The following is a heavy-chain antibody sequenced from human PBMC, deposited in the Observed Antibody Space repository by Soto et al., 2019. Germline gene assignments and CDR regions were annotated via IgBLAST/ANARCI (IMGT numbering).Heavy chain of an antibody. V-gene: IGHV1-18*01. CDR1: GYTFTSYG. Sequence: GASVKVSCKASGYTFTSYGISWVRQAPGQGLEWMGWISAYNGNTNYAQNLQGRVTMTTDTSTSTAYMELRSLRSDDTAVYYCARDREYYDYVWGSYRRFDYWGQGTLVTVSS. D-gene: IGHD3-16*02. J-gene: IGHJ4*02. CDR3: ARDREYYDYVWGSYRRFDY. CDR2: ISAYNGNT.